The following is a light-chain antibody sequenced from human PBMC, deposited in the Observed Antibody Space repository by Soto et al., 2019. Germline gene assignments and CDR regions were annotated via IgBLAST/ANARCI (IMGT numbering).Light chain of an antibody. V-gene: IGKV3-20*01. CDR1: ESVSISY. Sequence: EVVITQTPGTLSLSPGERATPSFRASESVSISYLAWYQHKPGQAPRLLISGASTRGTGVPDRFSGSGSGTDLTITISGLEDEGFAVYYRRPYCASGTFGGGTKVDIK. CDR2: GAS. CDR3: RPYCASGT. J-gene: IGKJ4*02.